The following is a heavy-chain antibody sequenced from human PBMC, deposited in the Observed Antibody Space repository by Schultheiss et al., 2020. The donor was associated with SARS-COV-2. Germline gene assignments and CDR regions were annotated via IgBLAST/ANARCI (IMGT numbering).Heavy chain of an antibody. V-gene: IGHV3-11*01. CDR1: GFTFSDYF. Sequence: GGSLRLSCAASGFTFSDYFMTWIRQAPGKGLEWVSYISSSSNTIYYADSVKGRFTISRDNSKNTLYLQMNSLRAEDTAVYYCARDRGIVGATSPYYYYGMDVWGQGTTVTVSS. CDR2: ISSSSNTI. J-gene: IGHJ6*02. CDR3: ARDRGIVGATSPYYYYGMDV. D-gene: IGHD1-26*01.